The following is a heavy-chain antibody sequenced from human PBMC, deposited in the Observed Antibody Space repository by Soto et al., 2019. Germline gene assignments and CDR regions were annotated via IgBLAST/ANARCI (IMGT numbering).Heavy chain of an antibody. J-gene: IGHJ6*02. Sequence: EVQLVESGGGLVQPGGSLRLSCAASGFTVSSNYMSWVRQAPGKGLEWVSVIYSGGSTYYADSVKGRFTISGDNSKNTLYLQMNSRRAEDTSVYYWARVMEGVYMHYYYYGMDVWGQGTTVTVSS. V-gene: IGHV3-66*01. CDR1: GFTVSSNY. D-gene: IGHD2-8*01. CDR2: IYSGGST. CDR3: ARVMEGVYMHYYYYGMDV.